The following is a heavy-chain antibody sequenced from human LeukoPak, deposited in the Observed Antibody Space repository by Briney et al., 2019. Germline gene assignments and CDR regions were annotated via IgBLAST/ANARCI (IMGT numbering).Heavy chain of an antibody. Sequence: SETLSLTCTVAGGSISSSSYYWGWIRQPPGKGLEWIASMYHTGTTYYNPSLEGRVTISIDTSKSHFSLKLSSVTAADTAVYYCARSDIYCSGGTCPPNTFDAFDIWGQGTMVTVSS. CDR3: ARSDIYCSGGTCPPNTFDAFDI. D-gene: IGHD2-15*01. J-gene: IGHJ3*02. CDR2: MYHTGTT. V-gene: IGHV4-39*02. CDR1: GGSISSSSYY.